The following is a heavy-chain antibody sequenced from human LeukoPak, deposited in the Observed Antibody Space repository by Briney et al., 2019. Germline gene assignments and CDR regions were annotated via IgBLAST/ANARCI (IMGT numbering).Heavy chain of an antibody. Sequence: GGSLRLSCAASGFTFSNAWMSWVRQTPGKGLEWVGHIKRKTDGGATEYAGPVKGRFTISRDDSKNTLYLQMSSLKTEDTALYYCATTYGYCSATGCSSFNYWGQGTLVTVSS. V-gene: IGHV3-15*01. CDR2: IKRKTDGGAT. J-gene: IGHJ4*02. D-gene: IGHD2-2*01. CDR3: ATTYGYCSATGCSSFNY. CDR1: GFTFSNAW.